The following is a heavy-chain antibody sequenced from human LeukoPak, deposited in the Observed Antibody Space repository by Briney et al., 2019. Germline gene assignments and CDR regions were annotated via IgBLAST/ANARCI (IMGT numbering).Heavy chain of an antibody. D-gene: IGHD3-22*01. CDR2: ISSSSSYI. V-gene: IGHV3-21*01. J-gene: IGHJ2*01. CDR3: ARVDTPMIVVVDNYWYFDL. Sequence: GGSLRLSCAASGFTFSSYSMNWVRQAPGKGLEWVSSISSSSSYIYYADSVKGRFTISRDNAKNSLYLQMNSLRAEDTAVYYCARVDTPMIVVVDNYWYFDLWGRGTLVTVSS. CDR1: GFTFSSYS.